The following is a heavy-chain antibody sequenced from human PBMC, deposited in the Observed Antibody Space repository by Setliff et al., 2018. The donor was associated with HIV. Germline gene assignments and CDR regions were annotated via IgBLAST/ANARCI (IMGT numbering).Heavy chain of an antibody. CDR3: ARGGADYGDPGYYYYYMDV. J-gene: IGHJ6*03. CDR2: ISPYNGDT. CDR1: EYTFIDYF. D-gene: IGHD4-17*01. Sequence: GASVKVSCKAFEYTFIDYFIHWVRQAPGQGLEWMGWISPYNGDTNYAQKFQGRVTITADESTSTAYMELSSLRSEDTAVYYCARGGADYGDPGYYYYYMDVWGKGTTVTVSS. V-gene: IGHV1-18*04.